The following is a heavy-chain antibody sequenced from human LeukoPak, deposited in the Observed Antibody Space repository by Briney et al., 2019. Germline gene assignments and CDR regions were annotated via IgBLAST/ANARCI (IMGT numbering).Heavy chain of an antibody. D-gene: IGHD3-3*01. CDR1: GLTFSNFK. J-gene: IGHJ4*02. V-gene: IGHV3-48*03. Sequence: PGGSLRLSCAVSGLTFSNFKMNWVRQAPGKGLEWVSYISDSGRTTFYADSVKGRFTISRDNAKSSLYLQMSSLRVEDTAVYYCASWAGNTQSDSWSGPSDYWGQGTLVTVSS. CDR3: ASWAGNTQSDSWSGPSDY. CDR2: ISDSGRTT.